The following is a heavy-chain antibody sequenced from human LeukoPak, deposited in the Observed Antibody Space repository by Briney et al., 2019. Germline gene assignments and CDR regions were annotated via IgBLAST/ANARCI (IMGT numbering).Heavy chain of an antibody. CDR1: GYSFTSYW. CDR3: ARETERIYDY. CDR2: IYPGDSDT. D-gene: IGHD5-12*01. Sequence: GASLQISCKGSGYSFTSYWIGCGRRLPGKGLEWMGIIYPGDSDTRYSPSFQGQVTISADKSISTAYLQWSSLKASDTAMYYCARETERIYDYWGQGTLVTVSS. V-gene: IGHV5-51*01. J-gene: IGHJ4*02.